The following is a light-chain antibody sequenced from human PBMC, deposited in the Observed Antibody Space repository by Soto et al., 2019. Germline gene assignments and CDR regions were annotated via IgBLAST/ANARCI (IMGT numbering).Light chain of an antibody. CDR1: QSVSSN. CDR2: GAS. V-gene: IGKV3-15*01. J-gene: IGKJ1*01. CDR3: QQYNNFPVT. Sequence: VSTQSPASLSVSHGERATLSCRASQSVSSNLAWYQQKPGQAPRLLIYGASTRATGIPARFSGSGSGTEFTLTISSLQSEDFAVYYCQQYNNFPVTFGQGTKVDIK.